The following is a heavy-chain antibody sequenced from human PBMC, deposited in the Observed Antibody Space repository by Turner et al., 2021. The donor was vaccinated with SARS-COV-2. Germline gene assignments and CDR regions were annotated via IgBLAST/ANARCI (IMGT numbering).Heavy chain of an antibody. CDR2: IYYSGST. Sequence: QLQLQESGPGQVKPSETLSLTCTVSGGSISSSSYYWGWIRQPPGKGLEWIGNIYYSGSTYYNPSLKSRVTISVDTSKNQFSLKLGSVTAADTAVYYCARRRFMGGYSFDYWGQGTLVTVSS. J-gene: IGHJ4*02. D-gene: IGHD3-22*01. CDR3: ARRRFMGGYSFDY. V-gene: IGHV4-39*01. CDR1: GGSISSSSYY.